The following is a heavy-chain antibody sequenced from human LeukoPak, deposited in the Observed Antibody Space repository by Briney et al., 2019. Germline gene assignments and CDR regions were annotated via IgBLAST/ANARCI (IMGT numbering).Heavy chain of an antibody. V-gene: IGHV3-30-3*01. CDR2: ISYDGSNK. J-gene: IGHJ4*02. CDR3: AKDQRWESPHYHDS. D-gene: IGHD1-26*01. Sequence: GGSLRLSCAASGFTFSNYAMHWVRQAPGKGLEWVAGISYDGSNKYYADAVTGRFTISRDNSKNTLYLQLDSLRTEDTALYSCAKDQRWESPHYHDSWGQGTLVTVSS. CDR1: GFTFSNYA.